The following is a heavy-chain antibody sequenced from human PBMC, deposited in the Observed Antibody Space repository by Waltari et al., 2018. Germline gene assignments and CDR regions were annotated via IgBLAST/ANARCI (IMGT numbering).Heavy chain of an antibody. CDR3: ARLFDVDV. J-gene: IGHJ6*02. CDR2: IHTSGST. Sequence: QVQLQESGPGLVKPSETLSLTCTVSGGSISSYFWNWIRQPAGKGLEWIGRIHTSGSTNYNPSRKSRVTMSVDTSKNQFSLNLISVTAADAAVYYWARLFDVDVWGQGTAVTVSS. CDR1: GGSISSYF. D-gene: IGHD3-9*01. V-gene: IGHV4-4*07.